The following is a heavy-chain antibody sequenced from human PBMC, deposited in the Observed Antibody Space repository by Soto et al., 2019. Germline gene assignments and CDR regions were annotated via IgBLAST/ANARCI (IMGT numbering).Heavy chain of an antibody. J-gene: IGHJ4*02. CDR3: ARDRGYSGYDSSPFDY. Sequence: GGSLRLSCAASGFTFSSYAMHWVRQAPGKGLEWVAVISYDGSNKYYADSVKGRFTISRDNSKNTLYLQMNSLRAEDTAVYYCARDRGYSGYDSSPFDYWGQGTLVTVSS. CDR1: GFTFSSYA. CDR2: ISYDGSNK. V-gene: IGHV3-30-3*01. D-gene: IGHD5-12*01.